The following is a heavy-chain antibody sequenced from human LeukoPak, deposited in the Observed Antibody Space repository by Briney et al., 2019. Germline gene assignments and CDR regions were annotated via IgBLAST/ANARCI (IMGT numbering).Heavy chain of an antibody. V-gene: IGHV1-24*01. CDR2: FDPEDGET. D-gene: IGHD6-6*01. J-gene: IGHJ5*02. Sequence: ASVEVSCKVSGYSLTELSMHWVRQAPGKGLEWMGGFDPEDGETIYAQKFQGRVTMTEDTSTDTAYMELSSPRSEDTAVYYCATDLEALGDSPARAWGQGTLVTVSS. CDR3: ATDLEALGDSPARA. CDR1: GYSLTELS.